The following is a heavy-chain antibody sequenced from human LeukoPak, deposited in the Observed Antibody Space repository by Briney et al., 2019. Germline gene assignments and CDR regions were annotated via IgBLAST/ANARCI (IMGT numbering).Heavy chain of an antibody. D-gene: IGHD3-9*01. V-gene: IGHV3-7*01. Sequence: PGGSLRLSCAASDFSLSRYWMTWVRQAPGRGLEWVANINENGGDKDYGDSVKGRFSISRDNAENSLFLQMNNLRVEDSAVYYCARGDLLTGSSMDSWGQGTPVTVSS. CDR2: INENGGDK. J-gene: IGHJ4*02. CDR3: ARGDLLTGSSMDS. CDR1: DFSLSRYW.